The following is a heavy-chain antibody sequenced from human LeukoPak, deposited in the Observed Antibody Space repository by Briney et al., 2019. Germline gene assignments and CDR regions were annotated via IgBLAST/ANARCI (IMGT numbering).Heavy chain of an antibody. CDR2: ISSSGLYI. CDR1: GFTSSTYT. Sequence: GGSLRLSCEVSGFTSSTYTMNWVRQAPGKGLEWVSSISSSGLYIYYADSVKGRFTISRDNAKNSLYLQMSSLRAEDTAVYYCAREERDGYNYYWYFDLWGRGTLVTVSS. D-gene: IGHD5-24*01. CDR3: AREERDGYNYYWYFDL. V-gene: IGHV3-21*01. J-gene: IGHJ2*01.